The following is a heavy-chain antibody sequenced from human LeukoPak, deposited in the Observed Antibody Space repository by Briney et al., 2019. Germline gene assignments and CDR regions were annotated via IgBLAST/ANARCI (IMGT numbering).Heavy chain of an antibody. D-gene: IGHD3-3*01. CDR2: IYYIGNT. J-gene: IGHJ4*02. Sequence: SETLSLTCTVSGGSINNYYWSWIRQPPGKGLEWIGHIYYIGNTNYNPSLKSRLIISVDTSKNQFSLKLRSVTAADTAVYFCARASSTPGSGYYPFDSWGQGTLVTVS. CDR1: GGSINNYY. CDR3: ARASSTPGSGYYPFDS. V-gene: IGHV4-59*01.